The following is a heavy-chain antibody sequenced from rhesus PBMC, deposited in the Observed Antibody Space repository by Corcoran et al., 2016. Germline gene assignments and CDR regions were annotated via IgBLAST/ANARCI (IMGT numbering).Heavy chain of an antibody. CDR1: GGSPRDNG. Sequence: QLQLQESGPGLVKPSETLSLTCVVFGGSPRDNGWNWIRQAPGTGLEWIGRISGNDWGTSFTPSLKSRVTISTGRSHNQFSLKLTSVAAADTAIYYCAKQGHNGAPSYYGFDSWGQGVVVTVSS. V-gene: IGHV4-173*01. CDR3: AKQGHNGAPSYYGFDS. D-gene: IGHD2-39*01. CDR2: ISGNDWGT. J-gene: IGHJ6*01.